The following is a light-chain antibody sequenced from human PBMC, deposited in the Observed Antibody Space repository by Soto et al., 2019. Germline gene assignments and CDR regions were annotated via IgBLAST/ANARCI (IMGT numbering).Light chain of an antibody. CDR2: SNN. CDR1: RSNIGSNT. J-gene: IGLJ2*01. V-gene: IGLV1-44*01. Sequence: QSELTQPPSESGTPGQRVTISCSGSRSNIGSNTVNWYQQLPGTAPKFLIYSNNQRPSGVPKRFSGSKSGTSASLAISGLQSEDEADYYCATWDDSLNGHVVFGGGTKLTVL. CDR3: ATWDDSLNGHVV.